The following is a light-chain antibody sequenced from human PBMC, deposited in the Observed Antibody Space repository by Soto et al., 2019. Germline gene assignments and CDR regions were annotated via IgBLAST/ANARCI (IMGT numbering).Light chain of an antibody. V-gene: IGKV4-1*01. CDR1: QTVLHGSNY. J-gene: IGKJ1*01. CDR2: WAS. CDR3: QEYYTTPVT. Sequence: DIVMTQSPDSLSVSLGERATINCKSSQTVLHGSNYLAWYQQKAGQPPKLLIYWASTRESGVPDRFSGRGSGTDLSLTITSLQAEDVAVYYCQEYYTTPVTFGQGTKVEI.